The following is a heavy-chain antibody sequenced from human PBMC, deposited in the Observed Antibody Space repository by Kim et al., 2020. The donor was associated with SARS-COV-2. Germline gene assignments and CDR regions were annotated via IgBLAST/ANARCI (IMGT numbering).Heavy chain of an antibody. D-gene: IGHD6-6*01. CDR1: GYTFTGYY. J-gene: IGHJ4*02. V-gene: IGHV1-2*06. CDR2: INPNSGDA. CDR3: ANLYSSSPN. Sequence: ASVKVSCKTSGYTFTGYYLHWVRQAPGQGLEWMGRINPNSGDANYAQKFQGRVTMTRDTSISTAYMELNSLRSDDTAVYYCANLYSSSPNWGQGTLVTVSS.